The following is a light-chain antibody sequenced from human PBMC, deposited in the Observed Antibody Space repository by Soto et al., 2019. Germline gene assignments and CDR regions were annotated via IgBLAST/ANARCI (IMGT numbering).Light chain of an antibody. CDR1: QTINNY. CDR2: SAS. CDR3: QQSYSKKT. J-gene: IGKJ1*01. Sequence: DIQMTQSPSSLSASVGDRVTITCPASQTINNYLNWYQQKPGTAPKLLPYSASTLQGGVPSRCGGSGSGTDFTRTISSLQPEDFATYYCQQSYSKKTFGQGTKGDIK. V-gene: IGKV1-39*01.